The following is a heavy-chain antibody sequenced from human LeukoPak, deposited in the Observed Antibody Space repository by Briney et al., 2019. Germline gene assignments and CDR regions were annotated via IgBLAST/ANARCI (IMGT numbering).Heavy chain of an antibody. D-gene: IGHD4-17*01. CDR2: IIPIFGTA. J-gene: IGHJ4*02. CDR1: GGTFISYA. CDR3: ARDRDYGDLRGGNYFDY. Sequence: VKVSCKASGGTFISYAISWVRQAPGQGLEWMGRIIPIFGTANYAQKFLGRVTITTDESTSTAYMELSSLRSEDTAVYYCARDRDYGDLRGGNYFDYWGQGTLVTVSS. V-gene: IGHV1-69*13.